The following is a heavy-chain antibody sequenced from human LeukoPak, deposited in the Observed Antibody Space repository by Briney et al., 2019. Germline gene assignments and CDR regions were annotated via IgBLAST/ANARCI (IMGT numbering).Heavy chain of an antibody. J-gene: IGHJ3*02. Sequence: ASVKVSCKASGYTFTSYGISWVRQAPGQGLEWMGWISAYNGNTNYPQKLQGRVTMTTDTSTSTAYMELRSLRSDDTAVYYCARDRFPIYDSSGRNAFDIWGQGTMVTVSS. CDR3: ARDRFPIYDSSGRNAFDI. D-gene: IGHD3-22*01. CDR2: ISAYNGNT. CDR1: GYTFTSYG. V-gene: IGHV1-18*01.